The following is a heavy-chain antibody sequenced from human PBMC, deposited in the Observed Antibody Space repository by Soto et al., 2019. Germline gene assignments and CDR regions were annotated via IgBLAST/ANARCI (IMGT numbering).Heavy chain of an antibody. CDR1: GFTFSSYG. J-gene: IGHJ4*02. CDR2: ISYDGNNK. Sequence: VVFLRLSCAASGFTFSSYGMHWVRQAPGKGLEWVAVISYDGNNKYYADSVKGRFTISRDNSKNTLYLQMNSLRAEDTAVYYCAKDRERYRYGVTLCGYWGQGTLVTVSS. D-gene: IGHD5-18*01. V-gene: IGHV3-30*18. CDR3: AKDRERYRYGVTLCGY.